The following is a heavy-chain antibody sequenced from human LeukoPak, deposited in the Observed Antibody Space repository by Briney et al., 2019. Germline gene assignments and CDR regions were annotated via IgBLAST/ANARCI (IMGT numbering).Heavy chain of an antibody. V-gene: IGHV1-18*01. CDR3: ARGAGYCSSTSCYVFSVDYYYYGMDV. D-gene: IGHD2-2*01. CDR2: ISAYNGNT. Sequence: GASVNVSCKASGYTFTSYGISWVRQAPGQGLEWMGWISAYNGNTNYAQKLQGRGTMTTDTSTSPASMELRSLRSDDTAVYYCARGAGYCSSTSCYVFSVDYYYYGMDVWGQGTTATVSS. CDR1: GYTFTSYG. J-gene: IGHJ6*02.